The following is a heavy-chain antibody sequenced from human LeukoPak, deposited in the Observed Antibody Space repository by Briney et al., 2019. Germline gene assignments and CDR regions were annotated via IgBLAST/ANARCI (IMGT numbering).Heavy chain of an antibody. J-gene: IGHJ4*02. CDR1: GFTFSSYA. D-gene: IGHD3-3*01. Sequence: GGSLRLSCAASGFTFSSYAMSWVRQAPGKGLEWVSAISGSGGSTYYADSVKGRFTISRDNSKNTLYLQMNSLRAEDTAVYYYAKDKATSVHDFWSGYSLAYYFDYWGQGTLVTVSS. CDR3: AKDKATSVHDFWSGYSLAYYFDY. V-gene: IGHV3-23*01. CDR2: ISGSGGST.